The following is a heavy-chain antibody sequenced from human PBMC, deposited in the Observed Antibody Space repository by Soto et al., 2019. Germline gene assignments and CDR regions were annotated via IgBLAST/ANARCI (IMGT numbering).Heavy chain of an antibody. J-gene: IGHJ6*02. V-gene: IGHV4-59*08. CDR3: ARQPYYGMDV. Sequence: QVQLQESGPGLVKPSETLSLTCTVSGGSLSTFYWSWIRQPPEKGLEWIGDIYHSGSTNYNPSLKXXVXIXXDTSKNQFSLNLSSVTAADTAVYYCARQPYYGMDVWGQGTTVTVSS. CDR2: IYHSGST. CDR1: GGSLSTFY.